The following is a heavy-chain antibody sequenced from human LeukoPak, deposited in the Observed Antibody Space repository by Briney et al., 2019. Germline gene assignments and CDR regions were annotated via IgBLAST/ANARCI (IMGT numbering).Heavy chain of an antibody. CDR2: ISNSDTTI. Sequence: GGSLRLSCAASGFTFSDYYMSWVRQAPGKGPEWLSYISNSDTTIYYADSVKGRFTISRDNAKNSLYLQMNGLRAEDTVVYNCASCWGYKPRLRNFGRLGMDVLGQGTTVTVSS. CDR1: GFTFSDYY. J-gene: IGHJ6*02. D-gene: IGHD3-9*01. CDR3: ASCWGYKPRLRNFGRLGMDV. V-gene: IGHV3-11*04.